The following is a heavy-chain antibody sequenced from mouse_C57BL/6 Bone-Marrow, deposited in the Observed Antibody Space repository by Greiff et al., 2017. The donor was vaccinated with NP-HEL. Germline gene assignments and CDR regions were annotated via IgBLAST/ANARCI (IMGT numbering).Heavy chain of an antibody. CDR3: ARAPFTTVERAWFAY. V-gene: IGHV1-26*01. Sequence: VQLKQSGPELVKPGASVKISCKASGYTFTDYYMNWVKQSHGKSLEWIGDINPNNGGTSYNQKFKGKATLTVDKSSSTAYMGLRSLTSEDSAVYYCARAPFTTVERAWFAYWGQGTLVTVSA. CDR2: INPNNGGT. D-gene: IGHD1-1*01. J-gene: IGHJ3*01. CDR1: GYTFTDYY.